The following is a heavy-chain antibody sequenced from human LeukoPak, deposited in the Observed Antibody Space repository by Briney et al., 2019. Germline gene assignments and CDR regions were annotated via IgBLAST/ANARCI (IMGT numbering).Heavy chain of an antibody. CDR2: IYYSGST. D-gene: IGHD3-22*01. CDR1: GGSISSSSYY. J-gene: IGHJ4*02. CDR3: ASGPGYYNRPYYFDY. V-gene: IGHV4-39*01. Sequence: KTSETLSLTCTVSGGSISSSSYYWGWIRQPPGKGLEWIGSIYYSGSTYYNPSLKSRVTISVDTSKNQFSLKLSSVTAADTAVYYCASGPGYYNRPYYFDYWGQGTLVTVSS.